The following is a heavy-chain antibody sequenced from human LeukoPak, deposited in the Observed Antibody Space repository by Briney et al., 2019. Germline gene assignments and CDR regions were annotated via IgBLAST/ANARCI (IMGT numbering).Heavy chain of an antibody. V-gene: IGHV3-23*01. J-gene: IGHJ4*02. CDR3: AKEGFDS. CDR2: ISNSGGTT. CDR1: GFTFSSYV. Sequence: GSLRLSCAASGFTFSSYVMSWVRQAQGKGLEWVSSISNSGGTTYYADSVKGRFTISRDNSKNTLYLQMNSLRAEDTAVYYCAKEGFDSWGQGTLVTVSS.